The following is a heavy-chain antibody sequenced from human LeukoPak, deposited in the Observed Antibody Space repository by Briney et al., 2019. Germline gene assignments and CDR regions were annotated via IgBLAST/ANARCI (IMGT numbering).Heavy chain of an antibody. CDR1: GFTFTSSA. CDR3: AKDRDILTGYYFDY. V-gene: IGHV1-58*02. CDR2: IVVGSGNT. Sequence: GASVKVSCKASGFTFTSSAMQWVRQARGQRLEWIGWIVVGSGNTNYAQKFQERVTITRDMSTSTAYMELSSLRAEDTAVYYCAKDRDILTGYYFDYWGQGTLVTVSS. D-gene: IGHD3-9*01. J-gene: IGHJ4*02.